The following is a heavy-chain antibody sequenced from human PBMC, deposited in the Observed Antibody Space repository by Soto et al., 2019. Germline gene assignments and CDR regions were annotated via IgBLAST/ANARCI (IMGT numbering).Heavy chain of an antibody. J-gene: IGHJ6*03. CDR3: AKNDRPLIHPDRSSHWGDYDYMDV. Sequence: EVQLVGSGGGLVQPGRSLRLSCAASGFTFSDYAMHWVRRAPGKGLEWGSGISWNSGSIDYADSVKGRFTISRDHAKNSLYLQMNTLRAEDMDLYCCAKNDRPLIHPDRSSHWGDYDYMDVWGKGTTVTVSS. CDR1: GFTFSDYA. V-gene: IGHV3-9*03. D-gene: IGHD6-13*01. CDR2: ISWNSGSI.